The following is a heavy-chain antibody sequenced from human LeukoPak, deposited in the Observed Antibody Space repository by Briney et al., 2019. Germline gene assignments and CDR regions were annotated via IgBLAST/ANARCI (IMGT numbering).Heavy chain of an antibody. V-gene: IGHV4-61*01. D-gene: IGHD6-19*01. CDR1: GCSVSSGCYY. CDR3: ARVGIAVASPFFDY. J-gene: IGHJ4*02. CDR2: IYYSGTT. Sequence: SETLSLTCPVSGCSVSSGCYYWTLVRQPPGKGPGWVGYIYYSGTTNYNPSLKSRVTISVDTSKNQFSLKLGSVTAADTAVYYCARVGIAVASPFFDYWGQGTLVTVSS.